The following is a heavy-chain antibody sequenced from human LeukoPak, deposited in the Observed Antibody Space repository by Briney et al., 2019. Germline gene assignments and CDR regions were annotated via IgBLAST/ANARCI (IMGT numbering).Heavy chain of an antibody. D-gene: IGHD6-13*01. J-gene: IGHJ4*02. CDR3: ARESDSSSAGY. Sequence: ASVKVSCKASGYTFTNYYMHWVRQATGQGLEWMGWMNPNSGNTGYAQKFQGRVIMTRNTSISTAYMELSSLRSEDTAVYYCARESDSSSAGYWGQGTLVTVSS. CDR1: GYTFTNYY. CDR2: MNPNSGNT. V-gene: IGHV1-8*02.